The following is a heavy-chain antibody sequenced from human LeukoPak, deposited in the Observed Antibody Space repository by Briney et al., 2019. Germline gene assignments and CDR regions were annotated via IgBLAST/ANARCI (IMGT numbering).Heavy chain of an antibody. J-gene: IGHJ4*02. CDR2: ISSSSSTI. CDR1: GFTFSSYS. D-gene: IGHD5-24*01. V-gene: IGHV3-48*01. Sequence: GGSLRLSCAASGFTFSSYSMNWVRQAPGKGLEWVSYISSSSSTIYYADSVKGRFTISRDNAKNSLYLQMNSLRAEDTAVYYCARDRGEDRDGYSHFDYWGQGTLVTVSS. CDR3: ARDRGEDRDGYSHFDY.